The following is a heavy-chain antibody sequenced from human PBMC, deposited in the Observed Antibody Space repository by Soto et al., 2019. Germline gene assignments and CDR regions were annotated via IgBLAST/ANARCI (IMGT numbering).Heavy chain of an antibody. J-gene: IGHJ3*02. CDR3: ARELKAFGGVSDAFDI. V-gene: IGHV3-33*01. D-gene: IGHD3-16*01. CDR2: IWYDGSNK. CDR1: GFTFSSYG. Sequence: QVQLVESGGGVVQPGRSLRLSCAASGFTFSSYGMHWVRQAPGKGLEWVAVIWYDGSNKYYADSVKGRFTISRDNSKNKLYLQMDSLGAEDTAVYYCARELKAFGGVSDAFDIWGQGPMVTVSS.